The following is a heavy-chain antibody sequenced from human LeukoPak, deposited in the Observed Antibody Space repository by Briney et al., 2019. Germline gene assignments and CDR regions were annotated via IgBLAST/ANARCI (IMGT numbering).Heavy chain of an antibody. CDR3: ARMGVLAVAR. CDR1: GFTFSSYS. J-gene: IGHJ4*02. V-gene: IGHV3-21*01. D-gene: IGHD6-19*01. Sequence: GRSLRLSCAASGFTFSSYSMNWVRQAPGKGLEWVSSISSSSSYIYYADSVKGRFTISRDNAKNSLYLQMNSLRAEDTAVYYCARMGVLAVARWGQGTLVTVSS. CDR2: ISSSSSYI.